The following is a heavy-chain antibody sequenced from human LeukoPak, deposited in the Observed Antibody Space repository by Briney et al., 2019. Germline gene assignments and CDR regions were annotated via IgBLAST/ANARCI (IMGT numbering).Heavy chain of an antibody. CDR2: ISSRGTTI. V-gene: IGHV3-48*03. CDR1: GFTFSNYE. Sequence: GGSLRLSCAASGFTFSNYEMNWVRQAPGKGLEWASYISSRGTTIYYADSVKGRFPISRDNAKNSLYLQMNSLRAEDTAVYYCVRGHYYDTSAFDYWGQGTLVTVSS. J-gene: IGHJ4*02. D-gene: IGHD3-22*01. CDR3: VRGHYYDTSAFDY.